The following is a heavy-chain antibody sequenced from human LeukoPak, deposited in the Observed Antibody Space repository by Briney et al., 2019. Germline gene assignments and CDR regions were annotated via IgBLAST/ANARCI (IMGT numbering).Heavy chain of an antibody. J-gene: IGHJ4*02. Sequence: PGRSLRLSCTAPGFTFGDYGMSWVRQAPGKGLEWVGFIRSKAYGGTTEYGASVKGRFTISRDDSKSIAYLQMNSLKAEDTAVYYCARDLTYYYDRSGYYWAYWGQGTLVTVSS. V-gene: IGHV3-49*04. CDR2: IRSKAYGGTT. CDR3: ARDLTYYYDRSGYYWAY. CDR1: GFTFGDYG. D-gene: IGHD3-22*01.